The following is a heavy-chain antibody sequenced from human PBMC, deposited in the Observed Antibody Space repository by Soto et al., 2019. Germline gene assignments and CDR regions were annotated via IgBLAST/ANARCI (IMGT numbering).Heavy chain of an antibody. CDR1: GGSISSGGYS. Sequence: QLQLQESDSGLVKLSQTLSLTCAVSGGSISSGGYSWSWIRQPPGKGLEWIGYIYHSGSTYYNPSLKSRLTISVDRSKNQFSLKLSSVTAADTAVYYCARGMTTVTTLDYWGQGTLVTVSS. CDR3: ARGMTTVTTLDY. J-gene: IGHJ4*02. V-gene: IGHV4-30-2*01. CDR2: IYHSGST. D-gene: IGHD4-4*01.